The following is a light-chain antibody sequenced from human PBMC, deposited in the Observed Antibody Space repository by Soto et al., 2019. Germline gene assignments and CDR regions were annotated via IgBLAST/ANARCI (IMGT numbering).Light chain of an antibody. CDR3: QQTDSTPWT. J-gene: IGKJ3*01. CDR1: RDIETY. Sequence: DIPMTQSASPLSASVGDRVTITCRASRDIETYLNWYQQKSGRAPKLLIFAASTLQSGVPSRFSGSGSGTHFTLTITSLQPEDFATYYCQQTDSTPWTFGPGTKVDF. V-gene: IGKV1-39*01. CDR2: AAS.